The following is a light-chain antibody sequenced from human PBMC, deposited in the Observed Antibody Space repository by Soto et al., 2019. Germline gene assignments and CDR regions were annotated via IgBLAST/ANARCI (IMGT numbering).Light chain of an antibody. CDR2: EVN. CDR3: CSYAGDYKV. Sequence: QSALTQPPSASGSPGQSVTISCTGTSGDVGGYNYVSWFQQHPGKAPKLMIFEVNKRPSGVPDRFSGSKSGNTASLNVSGLQEEDEADYYCCSYAGDYKVFGGRTKLTVL. CDR1: SGDVGGYNY. J-gene: IGLJ2*01. V-gene: IGLV2-8*01.